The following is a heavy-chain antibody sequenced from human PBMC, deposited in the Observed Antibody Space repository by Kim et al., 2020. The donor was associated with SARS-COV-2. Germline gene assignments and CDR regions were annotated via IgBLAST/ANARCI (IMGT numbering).Heavy chain of an antibody. CDR2: GNT. Sequence: GNTNHAQKLQGRVTMTTDTSTSTAYRELRSLRSDDTAVYYCARVKGSPDYWGQGTLVTVSS. CDR3: ARVKGSPDY. J-gene: IGHJ4*02. V-gene: IGHV1-18*01.